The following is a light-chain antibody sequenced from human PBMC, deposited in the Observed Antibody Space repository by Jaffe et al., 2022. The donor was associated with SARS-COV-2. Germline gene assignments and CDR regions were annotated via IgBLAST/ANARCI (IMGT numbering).Light chain of an antibody. Sequence: DIQLTQSPSFLSASVGDRVTITCRASQGISNFLAWYQQKPGKAPKLLIYAASTLQSGVPSRFSGSGSGTEFTLAIISLQPEDFATYYCQQLNTYPRYTFGQGTKLEIK. CDR3: QQLNTYPRYT. V-gene: IGKV1-9*01. CDR2: AAS. J-gene: IGKJ2*01. CDR1: QGISNF.